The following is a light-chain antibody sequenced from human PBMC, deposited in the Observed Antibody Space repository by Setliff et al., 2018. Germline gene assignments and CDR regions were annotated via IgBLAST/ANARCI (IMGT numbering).Light chain of an antibody. CDR1: SSNIGAGYD. CDR2: GNS. Sequence: QSALTQPPSVSGAPGQRVTISCTGSSSNIGAGYDVHWYQQLPGTAPKLLIYGNSNRPSGVPDRFSGSKSGNTASLTVSGLRAEDEADYYCSSYAGSNTPYVFGTGTKVTVL. CDR3: SSYAGSNTPYV. V-gene: IGLV1-40*01. J-gene: IGLJ1*01.